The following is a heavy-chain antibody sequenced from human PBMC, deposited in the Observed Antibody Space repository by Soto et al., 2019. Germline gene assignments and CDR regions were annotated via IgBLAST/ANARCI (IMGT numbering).Heavy chain of an antibody. V-gene: IGHV3-53*04. D-gene: IGHD6-25*01. CDR1: GFTVSSNY. Sequence: EVQLVESGGGLVQPGGSLRLSCAASGFTVSSNYMSWVRQAPGKGLEWVSVIYSGGSTYYADSVKGRFTISRHNSKNTLYLQMNRLSAEDTAVYYCARDPEGSAAGYFDLWGRGTLVTVSS. J-gene: IGHJ2*01. CDR2: IYSGGST. CDR3: ARDPEGSAAGYFDL.